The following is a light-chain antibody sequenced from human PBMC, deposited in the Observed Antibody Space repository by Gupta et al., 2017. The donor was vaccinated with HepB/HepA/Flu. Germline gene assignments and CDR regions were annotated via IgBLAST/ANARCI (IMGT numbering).Light chain of an antibody. CDR2: DVT. CDR3: TSYTNSNTWV. J-gene: IGLJ3*02. Sequence: QSALTQPASVPGSPGQSITISCTGTSSDVGGYNHVSWYQQHPGNAPKLMIHDVTNRPSGISNRFSGSKSGNTASLTISGLQAGDEADYYCTSYTNSNTWVFGGGTKLTVL. CDR1: SSDVGGYNH. V-gene: IGLV2-14*01.